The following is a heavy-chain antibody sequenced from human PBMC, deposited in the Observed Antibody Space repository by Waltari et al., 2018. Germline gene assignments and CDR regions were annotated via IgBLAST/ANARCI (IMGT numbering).Heavy chain of an antibody. V-gene: IGHV4-38-2*01. Sequence: QVQLQESGPGLVKPSETLSLTCAVSGYSISSGYYWGWIRQPPGKGLEWIGSIYHSGSTYYNPSLKSRVTISVDTSKNQFSLKLSSVTAADTAVYYCARYVDTAMGKPCFDYWGQGTLVTVSS. CDR3: ARYVDTAMGKPCFDY. J-gene: IGHJ4*02. CDR2: IYHSGST. D-gene: IGHD5-18*01. CDR1: GYSISSGYY.